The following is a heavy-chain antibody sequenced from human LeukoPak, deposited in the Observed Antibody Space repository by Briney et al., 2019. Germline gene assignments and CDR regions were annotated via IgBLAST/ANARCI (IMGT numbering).Heavy chain of an antibody. D-gene: IGHD6-13*01. Sequence: PSETLSLTCAVYGGSFSGYYWSWIRQPPGKGLEWLGDINHSGSTNYNPSLKSRVTISVDTSKNQFSLKLSSVTAADTAVYYCARDWGIAAAGTNFDYWGQGTLVTVSS. J-gene: IGHJ4*02. CDR3: ARDWGIAAAGTNFDY. CDR1: GGSFSGYY. CDR2: INHSGST. V-gene: IGHV4-34*01.